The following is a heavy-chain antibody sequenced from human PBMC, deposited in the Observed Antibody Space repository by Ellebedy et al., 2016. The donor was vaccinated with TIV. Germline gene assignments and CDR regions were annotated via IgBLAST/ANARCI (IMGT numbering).Heavy chain of an antibody. CDR1: GYTFTTYA. D-gene: IGHD3-22*01. Sequence: AASVKVSCKASGYTFTTYAVHWVRQAPGQRLEWMGWINAGNANTKYSQMFQGRVTITRDTSASTAFIELNSLRSEDTAVYYCARDPSDGNGYPQYYFDYWGQGTLVTVSS. J-gene: IGHJ4*02. CDR3: ARDPSDGNGYPQYYFDY. V-gene: IGHV1-3*01. CDR2: INAGNANT.